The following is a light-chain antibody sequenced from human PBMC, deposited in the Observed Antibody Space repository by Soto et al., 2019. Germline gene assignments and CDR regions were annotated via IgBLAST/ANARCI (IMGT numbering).Light chain of an antibody. J-gene: IGKJ1*01. V-gene: IGKV3D-15*01. Sequence: EVVVTQSPATLSLSPGERASLSCRASQNVNSNLAWYQQQPGQAPRLLIYTASTRAAGIPARFSGSGSATEFTLTISSLQSEDFAVYYCQQYDDWPPWTFGQGTKVESK. CDR2: TAS. CDR1: QNVNSN. CDR3: QQYDDWPPWT.